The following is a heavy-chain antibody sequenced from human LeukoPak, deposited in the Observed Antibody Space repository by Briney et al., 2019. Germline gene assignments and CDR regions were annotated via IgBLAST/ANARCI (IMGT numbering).Heavy chain of an antibody. Sequence: ASVKVSCKTSGYTFTSYGITWVRQAPGKGLEWIGWISAYNGNIDYAQNLQGRVTMTTDTSTSTAYMELRSLRSDDTAVYYCTIMTHCTGGTCYSYDHWGQGTMVAVSS. V-gene: IGHV1-18*01. J-gene: IGHJ4*02. CDR3: TIMTHCTGGTCYSYDH. D-gene: IGHD2-15*01. CDR2: ISAYNGNI. CDR1: GYTFTSYG.